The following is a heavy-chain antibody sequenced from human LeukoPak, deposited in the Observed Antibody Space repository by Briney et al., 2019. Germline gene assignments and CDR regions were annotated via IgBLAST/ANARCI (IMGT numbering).Heavy chain of an antibody. Sequence: PGRSLRFSCAASGFTFSTYGMQWVRQAPGKGLEWVAVISYDGRNKYYADSVKGRFTISRDNSKNTLYLEMSSLRAEDTALYYCAKDYGDYAVDYWGQGTLVTVSS. J-gene: IGHJ4*02. CDR2: ISYDGRNK. V-gene: IGHV3-30*18. CDR3: AKDYGDYAVDY. D-gene: IGHD4-17*01. CDR1: GFTFSTYG.